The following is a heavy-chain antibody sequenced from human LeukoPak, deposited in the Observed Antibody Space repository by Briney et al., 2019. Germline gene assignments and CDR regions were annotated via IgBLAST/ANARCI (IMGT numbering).Heavy chain of an antibody. D-gene: IGHD1-7*01. CDR3: AKAVSRNYIKGFDY. CDR2: ISGSGGST. V-gene: IGHV3-23*01. Sequence: GGSLRLSCAASGFTFSSYAMNWVRQAPGKGLEWVSAISGSGGSTYYAYSVKGRFTISRDNSKNTLYLQMYSLRAEDTAVYYCAKAVSRNYIKGFDYWGQGILVTVSS. J-gene: IGHJ4*02. CDR1: GFTFSSYA.